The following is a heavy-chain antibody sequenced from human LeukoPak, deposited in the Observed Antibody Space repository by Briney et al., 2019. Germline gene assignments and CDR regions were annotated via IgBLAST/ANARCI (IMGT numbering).Heavy chain of an antibody. CDR1: GFTFSSFV. CDR2: ISGSGDST. CDR3: AKDPATIVVNSYFDY. Sequence: GGSLRLSCAASGFTFSSFVMSWVRQAPGKGLEWVSGISGSGDSTYYTDSVKGRFTISRDNSKNTLYLQMNSLRAEDTAVYYCAKDPATIVVNSYFDYWGQGTLVTVSS. D-gene: IGHD2-2*01. J-gene: IGHJ4*02. V-gene: IGHV3-23*01.